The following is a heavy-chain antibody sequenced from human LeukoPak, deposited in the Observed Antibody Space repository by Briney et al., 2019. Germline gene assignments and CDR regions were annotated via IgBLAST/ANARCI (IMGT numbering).Heavy chain of an antibody. V-gene: IGHV4-34*01. Sequence: GSLRLSCAASGFTFSSHAMSWVRQPPGKGLEWIGEINHSGSTNYNPSLKSRVTISVDTSKNQFSLKLSSVTAADTAVYYCARDRGGMDVSSFTYRSGSSDYWGQGTLVTVSS. CDR2: INHSGST. CDR1: GFTFSSHA. CDR3: ARDRGGMDVSSFTYRSGSSDY. J-gene: IGHJ4*02. D-gene: IGHD6-6*01.